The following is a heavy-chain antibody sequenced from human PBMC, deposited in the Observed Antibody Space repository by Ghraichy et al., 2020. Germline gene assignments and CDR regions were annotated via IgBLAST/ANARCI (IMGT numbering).Heavy chain of an antibody. J-gene: IGHJ4*02. Sequence: SETLSLTCTVSRGSVAGGSYFWSWIRQPPGKGLEWTGYIFTGGNSNYNPSLKSRVTISVDTSKNQFSLNLTSVTAADTAVYYCAGRGRRFDYWGQGTLVTVSS. CDR1: RGSVAGGSYF. V-gene: IGHV4-61*01. D-gene: IGHD3-10*01. CDR3: AGRGRRFDY. CDR2: IFTGGNS.